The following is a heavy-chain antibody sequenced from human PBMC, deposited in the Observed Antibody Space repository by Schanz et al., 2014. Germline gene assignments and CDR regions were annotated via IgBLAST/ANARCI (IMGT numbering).Heavy chain of an antibody. J-gene: IGHJ3*02. D-gene: IGHD5-18*01. Sequence: VQLVESGGGVVQPGRSLRLSCAASGFTFSGYSMNWVRQAPGKGLEWVAYISSSSSTIHYADSVKGRFTISRDNAKNSLYLQMNGLRAEDTAVYYCARVALPGYSSPRDAFDIWGQGTMVTVSS. CDR2: ISSSSSTI. V-gene: IGHV3-48*04. CDR1: GFTFSGYS. CDR3: ARVALPGYSSPRDAFDI.